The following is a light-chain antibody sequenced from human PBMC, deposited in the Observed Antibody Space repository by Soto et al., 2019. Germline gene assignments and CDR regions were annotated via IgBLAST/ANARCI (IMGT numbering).Light chain of an antibody. CDR1: QSVSSGY. Sequence: EIVLTQSPGTLPLSPRERATLSCRASQSVSSGYLAWYQHKPGQAPRLLIYGVSSRAPGIPDRFSGSGSGTDFTLTTSRLDPEDFAVYYCQQYAASPRTFGQGTPVEV. J-gene: IGKJ1*01. CDR3: QQYAASPRT. CDR2: GVS. V-gene: IGKV3-20*01.